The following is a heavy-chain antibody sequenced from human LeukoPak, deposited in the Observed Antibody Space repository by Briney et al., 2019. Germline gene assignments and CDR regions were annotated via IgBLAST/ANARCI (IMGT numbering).Heavy chain of an antibody. CDR3: AKAVRYSSSSLRGWFDP. V-gene: IGHV3-9*01. Sequence: GGSLRLSCAASGFTFDDYAMHWVRQAPGKGLEWVSGISWNSGSIGYADSVKGRFTISRDNAKNSLYLQMNSLRAEDTALYYCAKAVRYSSSSLRGWFDPWGQGTLVTVSS. CDR2: ISWNSGSI. J-gene: IGHJ5*02. D-gene: IGHD6-13*01. CDR1: GFTFDDYA.